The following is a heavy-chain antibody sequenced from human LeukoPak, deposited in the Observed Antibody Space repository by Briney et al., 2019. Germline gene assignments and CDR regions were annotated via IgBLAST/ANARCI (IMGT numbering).Heavy chain of an antibody. CDR2: IYTSGSI. CDR1: GGSISSYY. CDR3: ARHGDYDSSGYDAFDI. J-gene: IGHJ3*02. V-gene: IGHV4-4*07. D-gene: IGHD3-22*01. Sequence: SETLSLTCTVSGGSISSYYWSWIRQPAGKGLEWIGRIYTSGSINYNPSLKSRVTMSVDTSKNQFSLKLSSVTAADTAVYYCARHGDYDSSGYDAFDIWGQGTMVTVSS.